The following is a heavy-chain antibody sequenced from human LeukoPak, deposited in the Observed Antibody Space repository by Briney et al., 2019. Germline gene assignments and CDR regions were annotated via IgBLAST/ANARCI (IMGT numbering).Heavy chain of an antibody. D-gene: IGHD1-7*01. CDR3: ARARGITGTAGFDP. V-gene: IGHV1-2*02. Sequence: ASVKVSCKASGYTFTGYYMHWVRQAPGQGLEWMGWINPNNGDTNYAQKFQGRVTVTRDTSISTAYMELSGLTSDDTAVYYCARARGITGTAGFDPWGQGTLVTVSS. CDR2: INPNNGDT. CDR1: GYTFTGYY. J-gene: IGHJ5*02.